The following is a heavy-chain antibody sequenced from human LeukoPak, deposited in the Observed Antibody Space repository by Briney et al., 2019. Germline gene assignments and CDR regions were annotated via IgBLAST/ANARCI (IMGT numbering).Heavy chain of an antibody. V-gene: IGHV3-7*01. Sequence: GGSLRLSCAASGFSFSDYWMTWVRQAPGKGLEWVANIKQDGSQIYYVDSVKGRFTISRDNAKNSLYLQMNSLRAEDTAVYYCARDSNPYYYDSSGFFDYWGQGTLVTVSS. CDR1: GFSFSDYW. CDR2: IKQDGSQI. D-gene: IGHD3-22*01. J-gene: IGHJ4*02. CDR3: ARDSNPYYYDSSGFFDY.